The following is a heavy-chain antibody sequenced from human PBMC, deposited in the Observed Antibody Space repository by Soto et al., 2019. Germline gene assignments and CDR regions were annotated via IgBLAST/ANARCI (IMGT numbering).Heavy chain of an antibody. V-gene: IGHV4-39*01. CDR1: GGSIRSTTYY. CDR3: ATHNWNLDP. J-gene: IGHJ2*01. Sequence: PSETLSLTCTVSGGSIRSTTYYWGWIRQPPGKGLEWIGSIYYSGSTYYNSSLMGRVTISLDMSKNQFSLKLSSVTAADTAVYYCATHNWNLDPWGQGTLVTSPQ. CDR2: IYYSGST.